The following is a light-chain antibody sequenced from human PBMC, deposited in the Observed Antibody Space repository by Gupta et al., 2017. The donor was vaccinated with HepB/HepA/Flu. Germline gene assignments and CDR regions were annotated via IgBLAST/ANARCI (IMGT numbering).Light chain of an antibody. CDR2: GKN. CDR1: SLRSYY. V-gene: IGLV3-19*01. Sequence: ELTXXPAVXXALXXTVRITXQGDSLRSYYANWYQQKPGQAPVLVIYGKNNRPSGIPDRFSGSSSGNTASLTITGAQAEDEADYYCNSRDSSGNHLRVVFGGGTKLTVL. CDR3: NSRDSSGNHLRVV. J-gene: IGLJ2*01.